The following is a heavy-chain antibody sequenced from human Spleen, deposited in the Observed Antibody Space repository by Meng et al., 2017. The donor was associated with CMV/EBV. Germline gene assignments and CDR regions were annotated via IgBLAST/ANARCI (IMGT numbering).Heavy chain of an antibody. D-gene: IGHD2-2*01. Sequence: TSYDINWVRQAPGQGLEWMGWMNPNSGNTGYAQNFQGRVTMTRSTSISTAYMELSSLRSEDTAVYYCARFRYCSPSGCYMALGSLGYWGQGTLVTVSS. CDR1: TSYD. CDR2: MNPNSGNT. CDR3: ARFRYCSPSGCYMALGSLGY. J-gene: IGHJ4*02. V-gene: IGHV1-8*01.